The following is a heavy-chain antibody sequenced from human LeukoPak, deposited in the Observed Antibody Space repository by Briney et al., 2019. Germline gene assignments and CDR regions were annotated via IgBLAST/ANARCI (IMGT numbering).Heavy chain of an antibody. CDR2: ISYDGSSK. CDR1: GFTFSTYA. J-gene: IGHJ5*02. V-gene: IGHV3-30*04. Sequence: GGSLRLSCAASGFTFSTYAMHWVRQAPGKGLEWVAVISYDGSSKYYADSVKGRFTISRDNSKNTVSLHMNSLRAEDTALYYCARDLDWGAFDAWGQGTLVTVSS. D-gene: IGHD3-9*01. CDR3: ARDLDWGAFDA.